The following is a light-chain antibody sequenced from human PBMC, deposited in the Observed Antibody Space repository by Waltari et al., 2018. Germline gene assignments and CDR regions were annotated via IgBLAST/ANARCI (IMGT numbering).Light chain of an antibody. CDR2: IDTDGSH. CDR3: QTWDTDTQV. CDR1: SGHINYV. V-gene: IGLV4-69*01. Sequence: QLVLTQSPSASASLGASVKFTCTLSSGHINYVVTWHRQQTGKGPRYLMKIDTDGSHTKGDGIPDRFSGSSSGAERYLIISSLQSEDEADYYCQTWDTDTQVFGGGTRLTVL. J-gene: IGLJ3*02.